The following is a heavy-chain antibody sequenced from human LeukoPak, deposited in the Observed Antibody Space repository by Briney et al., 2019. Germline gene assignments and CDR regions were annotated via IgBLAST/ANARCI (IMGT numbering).Heavy chain of an antibody. CDR1: GFTFSSYA. J-gene: IGHJ4*02. CDR2: VSGSGVTR. V-gene: IGHV3-23*01. Sequence: GGSLRLSCAASGFTFSSYAMSWVRQAPGKGLEWVSVVSGSGVTRYYADSVKGRFTVSRDNSKNTLYLQMSSLRVEDTAIYYCAKELAVAGLPAFDYWAREPWSPSPQ. D-gene: IGHD6-19*01. CDR3: AKELAVAGLPAFDY.